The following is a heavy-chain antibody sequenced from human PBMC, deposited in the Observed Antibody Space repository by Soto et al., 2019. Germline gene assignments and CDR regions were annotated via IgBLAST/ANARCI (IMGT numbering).Heavy chain of an antibody. CDR3: ARHRSTVSLLDY. Sequence: SETLSLTCTVSGGSISPYYWSWIRQPPGKGLEWIGYIYSFGSANYNASLESRVSMSVDTSKNQVSLKLTSVTAADTAVYFCARHRSTVSLLDYWGLGTLVTVSS. D-gene: IGHD2-2*01. CDR2: IYSFGSA. V-gene: IGHV4-59*08. CDR1: GGSISPYY. J-gene: IGHJ4*02.